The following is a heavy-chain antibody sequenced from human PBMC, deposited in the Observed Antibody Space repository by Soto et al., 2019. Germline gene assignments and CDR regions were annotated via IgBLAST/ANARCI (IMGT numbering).Heavy chain of an antibody. CDR2: IYYSGST. CDR1: GGSISSYY. J-gene: IGHJ6*03. D-gene: IGHD5-12*01. Sequence: SETLSLTCTVSGGSISSYYWSWIRQPPGKGLEWIGYIYYSGSTNYNPSLKSRVTISVDASKNQFSLKLSSVTAADTAVYYCASHSGYDSAYYYYYDMDVWGKGTTVTVSS. CDR3: ASHSGYDSAYYYYYDMDV. V-gene: IGHV4-59*08.